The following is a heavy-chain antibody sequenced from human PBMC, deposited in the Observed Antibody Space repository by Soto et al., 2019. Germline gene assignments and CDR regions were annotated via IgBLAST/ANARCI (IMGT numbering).Heavy chain of an antibody. Sequence: QVQLQESGPGLVKPSGTLSLTCAVSSGSISSSNWWSWVRQPPGKGLEWIGEIYHSGSTNYNPSLKSRVTISVDNSKNTFALTLSSVTAADTAVYYRAGGITVRHFDYWGQGTLVTVSS. CDR1: SGSISSSNW. J-gene: IGHJ4*02. CDR2: IYHSGST. CDR3: AGGITVRHFDY. D-gene: IGHD1-20*01. V-gene: IGHV4-4*02.